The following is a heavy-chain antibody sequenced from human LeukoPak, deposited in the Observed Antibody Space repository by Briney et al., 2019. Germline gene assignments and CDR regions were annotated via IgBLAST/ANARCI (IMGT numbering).Heavy chain of an antibody. CDR1: GGSISSYY. CDR2: IYYSGST. D-gene: IGHD5-12*01. Sequence: SETLSLTCTVSGGSISSYYWSWIRQPPGKGLEWIGYIYYSGSTNYNPSLKSRVTISVDTSKNQFSLKLSSVTAADTAVYYCAREKGFGYSGYDGWFDPWGQGTLVTVSS. CDR3: AREKGFGYSGYDGWFDP. J-gene: IGHJ5*02. V-gene: IGHV4-59*01.